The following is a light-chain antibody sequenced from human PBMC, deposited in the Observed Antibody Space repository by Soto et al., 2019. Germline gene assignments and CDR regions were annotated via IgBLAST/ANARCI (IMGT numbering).Light chain of an antibody. CDR1: QTISSW. CDR2: EAS. V-gene: IGKV1-5*03. CDR3: QHYNRYWT. J-gene: IGKJ1*01. Sequence: DIQMTQSPSTLSGSVGDRVTITCRASQTISSWLAWYQQKPGKAPKLLIYEASTLKSGAASRFSGSASGTEFTLTISRLHPDDFATYYCQHYNRYWTFGQGTKVDIK.